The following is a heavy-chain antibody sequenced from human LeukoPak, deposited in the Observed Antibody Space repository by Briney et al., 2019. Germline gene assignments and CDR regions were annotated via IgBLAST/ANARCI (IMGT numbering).Heavy chain of an antibody. J-gene: IGHJ4*02. Sequence: GGSLRLSCAASGFTFSSYSMNWVRQAPGKGLEWVSSISSSSSYIYYADSVKGRFTISRDNAKNSLYLQMNSLRAEDTAVYYCARPGGGDLGGYWGQGTLVTVSS. CDR3: ARPGGGDLGGY. CDR1: GFTFSSYS. V-gene: IGHV3-21*01. D-gene: IGHD4-17*01. CDR2: ISSSSSYI.